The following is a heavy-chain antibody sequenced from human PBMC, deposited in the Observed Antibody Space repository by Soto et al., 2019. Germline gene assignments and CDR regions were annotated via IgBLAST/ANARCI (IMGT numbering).Heavy chain of an antibody. V-gene: IGHV4-31*03. CDR1: GGSISSGGYY. CDR2: IYYSGST. J-gene: IGHJ3*02. Sequence: PSETLSLTCTVSGGSISSGGYYWSWIRQHPGKGLEWIGYIYYSGSTYYNPSLKSRVTISVDTSKNQFSLKLSSVTAADTALYYCAREGDGSGDDAFDIWGQGTMVTVSS. CDR3: AREGDGSGDDAFDI. D-gene: IGHD3-10*01.